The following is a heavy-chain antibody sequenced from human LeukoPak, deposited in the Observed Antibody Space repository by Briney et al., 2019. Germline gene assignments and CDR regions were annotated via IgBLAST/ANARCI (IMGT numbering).Heavy chain of an antibody. V-gene: IGHV5-51*01. CDR2: IYPGDSDT. D-gene: IGHD3-10*01. J-gene: IGHJ4*02. CDR1: GYSFTSYW. Sequence: GESLKISCKGSGYSFTSYWIGWVRQMPGKGLEWMGIIYPGDSDTRYSPSFQGQVTISADKSISTAYLQWSSLKASDTAMYCCARHPWFGESPLNYFDYWGQGTLVTVSS. CDR3: ARHPWFGESPLNYFDY.